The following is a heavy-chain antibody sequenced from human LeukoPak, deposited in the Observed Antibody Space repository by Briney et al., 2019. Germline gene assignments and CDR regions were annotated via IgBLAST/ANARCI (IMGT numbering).Heavy chain of an antibody. D-gene: IGHD2-21*02. Sequence: GGSLRLSYAASGFTFSSYGMHWVRQAPGKGLEWVAVISYDGSNKYYADSVKGRFTISRDNSKNTLYLQMNSLRAEDTAVYYCAKGGDCDYWGQGTLVTVSS. J-gene: IGHJ4*02. V-gene: IGHV3-30*18. CDR3: AKGGDCDY. CDR2: ISYDGSNK. CDR1: GFTFSSYG.